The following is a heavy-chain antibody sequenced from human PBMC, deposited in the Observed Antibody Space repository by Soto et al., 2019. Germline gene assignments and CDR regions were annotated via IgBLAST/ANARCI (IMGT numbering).Heavy chain of an antibody. CDR2: ISAYNGNT. CDR3: ARDPGLDDSSGYYPFDY. V-gene: IGHV1-18*01. D-gene: IGHD3-22*01. CDR1: GYTFTSYG. J-gene: IGHJ4*02. Sequence: ASVKVSCKASGYTFTSYGISWVRQAPGQGLEWLGWISAYNGNTNYAQKLQGRVTMTTDTSTSTAYMELRSLRSDDTAVYYCARDPGLDDSSGYYPFDYWGQGTLVTVSS.